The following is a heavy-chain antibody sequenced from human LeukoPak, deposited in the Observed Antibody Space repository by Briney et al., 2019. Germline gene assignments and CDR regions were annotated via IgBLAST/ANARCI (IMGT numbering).Heavy chain of an antibody. CDR2: ISSSSSYI. CDR3: ARTYSSGWYFGY. Sequence: GGSLRLSCAACGFTFATYSISWVRQAPGKGLEWVSSISSSSSYIYYADLVKGRFTISRDNAKNSLYLQMNSLRAEDTAVYYCARTYSSGWYFGYWGQGTLVTVSS. J-gene: IGHJ4*02. CDR1: GFTFATYS. V-gene: IGHV3-21*01. D-gene: IGHD6-19*01.